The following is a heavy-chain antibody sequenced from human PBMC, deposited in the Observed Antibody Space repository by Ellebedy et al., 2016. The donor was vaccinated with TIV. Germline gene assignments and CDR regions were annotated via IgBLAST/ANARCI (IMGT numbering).Heavy chain of an antibody. CDR3: ARDRHDYSTYSFDA. D-gene: IGHD4-11*01. V-gene: IGHV3-30*03. CDR2: ISYDGSNR. CDR1: GFTFRSYG. J-gene: IGHJ5*02. Sequence: PGGSLRLSCAASGFTFRSYGMDWVRQAPGKGLEWVAFISYDGSNRYFADSVKGRITVSRDNSKNTLYLQMNSLRAEDTAVYYCARDRHDYSTYSFDAWGQGTLVTVSS.